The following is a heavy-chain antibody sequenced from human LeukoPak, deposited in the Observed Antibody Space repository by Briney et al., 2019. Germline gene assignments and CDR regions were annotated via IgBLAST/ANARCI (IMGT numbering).Heavy chain of an antibody. D-gene: IGHD3-9*01. J-gene: IGHJ5*02. CDR1: GFTFSTYS. V-gene: IGHV3-48*04. CDR2: ISSSGSTI. Sequence: GGSLRLSCAASGFTFSTYSMNWVRQAPGKGLEWVSYISSSGSTIYYADSVKGRFTISRDNAKNSLYLQMDCLRAEDTAVYYCARDLGYDILTGYYQANWFDPWGQGTLVTVSS. CDR3: ARDLGYDILTGYYQANWFDP.